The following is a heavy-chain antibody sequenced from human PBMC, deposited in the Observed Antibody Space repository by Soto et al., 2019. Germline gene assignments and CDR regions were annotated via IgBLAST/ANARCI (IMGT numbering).Heavy chain of an antibody. Sequence: EVQLLESGGGLVQPGGSLRLSCVASGFSFHAYAMTWVRQAPGKGLEWVSGLSGNGGSTYYSDSVQGRFIISRDNSKNTVYLQMNSLRAEDTAIYYCANGPVVPFIVPTGSYFGYDFWGQGTTVSVSS. CDR3: ANGPVVPFIVPTGSYFGYDF. CDR1: GFSFHAYA. D-gene: IGHD3-16*02. V-gene: IGHV3-23*01. CDR2: LSGNGGST. J-gene: IGHJ3*01.